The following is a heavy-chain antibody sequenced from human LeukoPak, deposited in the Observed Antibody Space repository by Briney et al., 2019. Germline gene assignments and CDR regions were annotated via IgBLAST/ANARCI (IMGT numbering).Heavy chain of an antibody. Sequence: PGGSLRLSCAASGFTLSNYGMSWVRQAPGKGLEWISAISGSGGTTYYADSVKGRFAISRDNAKNSLYLQMNSLRAEDTAVYYCARGEYGSGSYHIDYWGQGTLVTVSS. CDR1: GFTLSNYG. J-gene: IGHJ4*02. V-gene: IGHV3-23*01. CDR2: ISGSGGTT. CDR3: ARGEYGSGSYHIDY. D-gene: IGHD3-10*01.